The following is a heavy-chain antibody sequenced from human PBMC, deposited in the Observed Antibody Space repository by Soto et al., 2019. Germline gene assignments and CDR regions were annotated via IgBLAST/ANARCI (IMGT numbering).Heavy chain of an antibody. J-gene: IGHJ1*01. D-gene: IGHD6-19*01. V-gene: IGHV1-18*01. CDR2: ISANSGST. CDR3: ARVLYSSGWYGDTLEYFQH. CDR1: GYTFTSYG. Sequence: ASVKVSCKASGYTFTSYGISWVRQAPGQGLEWMGLISANSGSTSYAQKFQGRVTMTRDTSTSTVYMELSSLRSEDTAVYYCARVLYSSGWYGDTLEYFQHWGQGTLVTVSS.